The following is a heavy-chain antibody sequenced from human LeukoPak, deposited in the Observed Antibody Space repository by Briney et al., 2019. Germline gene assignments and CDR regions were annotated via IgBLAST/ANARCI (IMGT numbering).Heavy chain of an antibody. J-gene: IGHJ4*02. CDR2: ISTSDTSI. D-gene: IGHD2-21*02. CDR1: GFTFSSYE. V-gene: IGHV3-48*03. CDR3: ARERASCGGDCSDY. Sequence: GGSLRLSCAASGFTFSSYEMNWVRQAPGEGLEWVSYISTSDTSIYYADSVKGRFTISRDNAKNSLYLQMNSLRAEDTAVYCCARERASCGGDCSDYWGQGTLVTVSS.